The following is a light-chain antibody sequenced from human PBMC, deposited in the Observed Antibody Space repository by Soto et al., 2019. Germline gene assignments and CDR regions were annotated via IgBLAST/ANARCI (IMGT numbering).Light chain of an antibody. CDR2: DAS. Sequence: PGERATLSCRASQSINDGLAWYQQKAGQAPRLLIFDASNRATGIPARFSGSGSGTDFTLTISSLEPEDFAVYYCQQCNKWPQTFGQGTKVEIK. J-gene: IGKJ1*01. V-gene: IGKV3-11*01. CDR1: QSINDG. CDR3: QQCNKWPQT.